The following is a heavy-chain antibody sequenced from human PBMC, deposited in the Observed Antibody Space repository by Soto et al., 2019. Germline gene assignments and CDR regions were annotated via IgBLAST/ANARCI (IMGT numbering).Heavy chain of an antibody. V-gene: IGHV3-43*01. J-gene: IGHJ6*02. CDR3: AKDIASLDDGSYYYDYYYVMDV. CDR2: ISWDGGST. D-gene: IGHD1-26*01. Sequence: EVQLVESGGVVVQPGGSLRLSCAASGFTFDDYTMHWVSQAPGKGLEWVSLISWDGGSTYYADSVKGRFTISRDNSKNSLYLQMKTLRTDDTAFYYCAKDIASLDDGSYYYDYYYVMDVWGQGTTLTLSS. CDR1: GFTFDDYT.